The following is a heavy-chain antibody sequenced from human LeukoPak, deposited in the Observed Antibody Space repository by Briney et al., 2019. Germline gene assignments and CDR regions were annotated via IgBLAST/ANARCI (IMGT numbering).Heavy chain of an antibody. V-gene: IGHV4-34*01. D-gene: IGHD3-22*01. CDR2: INPSGST. J-gene: IGHJ6*03. CDR3: ARGRHDITMIVVVMTSVSYYLDV. Sequence: SETLSLTCAVSGGSFSGYHWTWIRQSPGKGLEWIGDINPSGSTYYNPSLKSRLTISVDTSKNQFSLKLRSVTAADTAVYYCARGRHDITMIVVVMTSVSYYLDVWGNGTTVTVS. CDR1: GGSFSGYH.